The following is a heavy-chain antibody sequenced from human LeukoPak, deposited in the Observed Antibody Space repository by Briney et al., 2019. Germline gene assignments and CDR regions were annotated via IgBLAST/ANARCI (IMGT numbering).Heavy chain of an antibody. D-gene: IGHD3-16*01. CDR2: IRACGET. CDR1: GFSVSNY. J-gene: IGHJ5*01. CDR3: ARDRAVTQVWVEFDS. Sequence: GGSLRLSCAGSGFSVSNYMNWVGQAPGKGLEWVSLIRACGETFYADSVKGRFTISRDNSKNTVYPQMNRLRVEDTAVYFCARDRAVTQVWVEFDSWGQGTLVTVSS. V-gene: IGHV3-66*03.